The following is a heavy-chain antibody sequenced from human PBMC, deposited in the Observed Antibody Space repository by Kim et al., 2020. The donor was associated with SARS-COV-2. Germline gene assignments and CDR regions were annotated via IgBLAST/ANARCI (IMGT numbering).Heavy chain of an antibody. Sequence: GGSLRLSCAASGFTFSTYGTHWVRQAPGKGLEWVAVISNDGSDNYYADSVKGRFTISRDNTKNTLYLQMNSLRAEDTAVYYCAKDYLGGSSTFDYWGRGTLVTVSS. J-gene: IGHJ4*02. CDR1: GFTFSTYG. V-gene: IGHV3-30*18. CDR2: ISNDGSDN. D-gene: IGHD6-25*01. CDR3: AKDYLGGSSTFDY.